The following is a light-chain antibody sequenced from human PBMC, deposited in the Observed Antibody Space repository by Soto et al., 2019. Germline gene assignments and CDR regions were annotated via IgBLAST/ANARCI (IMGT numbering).Light chain of an antibody. CDR2: GAS. V-gene: IGKV3-15*01. CDR3: QQGHNWPLT. Sequence: EIVMTQSPATLSLSPGERAALSCRASQSINSELAWYQQKPGQPPRLLIYGASTRATGVPARLTGSESGSDFNLTISGLQSEDFAVYYCQQGHNWPLTFGQGTRLEI. J-gene: IGKJ2*01. CDR1: QSINSE.